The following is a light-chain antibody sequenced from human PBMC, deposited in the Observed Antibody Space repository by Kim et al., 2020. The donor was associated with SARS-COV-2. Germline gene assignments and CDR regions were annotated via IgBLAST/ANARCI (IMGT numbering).Light chain of an antibody. CDR3: QQYNSYPYT. V-gene: IGKV1-5*03. CDR1: QSISNW. Sequence: DIQMTQSPSTLSASVGDSVTITCRASQSISNWLAWYQQKPGKAPKLLINKASSLESGVPSRFSGSGSGTEFTLTISSLQPDDFATYYCQQYNSYPYTFGQGTKLEIK. CDR2: KAS. J-gene: IGKJ2*01.